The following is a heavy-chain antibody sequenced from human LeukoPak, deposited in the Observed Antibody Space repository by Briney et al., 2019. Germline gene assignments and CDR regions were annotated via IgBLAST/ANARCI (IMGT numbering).Heavy chain of an antibody. V-gene: IGHV4-34*01. D-gene: IGHD6-6*01. CDR1: GGSFSGYY. Sequence: PSETLSLTCAVYGGSFSGYYWSWIRQPPGKGLEWIGEINHSGSTNYNPSLKSRVTISVDTSKNQFSLKLSSVTAADTAVYYCAIAAPRGWFDPWGQGTLVTVSS. J-gene: IGHJ5*02. CDR2: INHSGST. CDR3: AIAAPRGWFDP.